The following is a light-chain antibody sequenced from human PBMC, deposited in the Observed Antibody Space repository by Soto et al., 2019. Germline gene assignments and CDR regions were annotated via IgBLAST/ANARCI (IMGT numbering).Light chain of an antibody. V-gene: IGLV2-14*01. Sequence: QSALTQPASVSGSTGQSITISCSGASSDIGGYNYVSWYQQQPGKAPKVMIYDVSNRPSGVSNRFSGSKSGNTASLTISGLQAEDVDDYYCSSYSSSSTLVFGGGTKLTVL. J-gene: IGLJ2*01. CDR1: SSDIGGYNY. CDR2: DVS. CDR3: SSYSSSSTLV.